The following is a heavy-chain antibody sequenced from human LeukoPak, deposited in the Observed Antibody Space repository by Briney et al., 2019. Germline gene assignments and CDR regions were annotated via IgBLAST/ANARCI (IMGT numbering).Heavy chain of an antibody. V-gene: IGHV3-13*01. Sequence: GGSLRLSCAASAFTFSSYDMHWVRQGTGKGLEWVSGIGTAGDSYYLGSVKGRFTISRENAKNFLYLQMNSLRAADTAVYYCARGSGGGFDPWGQGTLVTVSS. CDR2: IGTAGDS. J-gene: IGHJ5*02. D-gene: IGHD3-10*01. CDR3: ARGSGGGFDP. CDR1: AFTFSSYD.